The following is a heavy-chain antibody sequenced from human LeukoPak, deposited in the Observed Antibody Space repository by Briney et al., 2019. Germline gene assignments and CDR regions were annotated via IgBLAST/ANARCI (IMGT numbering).Heavy chain of an antibody. CDR3: TKDHPDCRGTSCLLFDS. D-gene: IGHD2-2*01. Sequence: GGSLRLSCAASGFTFSSYAMTWVRQAPGKGLEWVSTITSGGGSTYCADSVKGRFTISRDNSKNTLYLQMNSLRAEDTAVFYCTKDHPDCRGTSCLLFDSWGQGTLVTVSS. J-gene: IGHJ4*02. CDR2: ITSGGGST. CDR1: GFTFSSYA. V-gene: IGHV3-23*01.